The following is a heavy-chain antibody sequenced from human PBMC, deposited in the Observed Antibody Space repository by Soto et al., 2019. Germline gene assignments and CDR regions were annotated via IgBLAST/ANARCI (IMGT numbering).Heavy chain of an antibody. Sequence: QVQLVQSGAEVKKPGSSVKVSCKASGGTFSSYAISWVRQAPGQGLEWMGGIIPIFGTANYAQKFQGRVTITADKSTSTAYMELSSLRSEDTAVYYCAREGGGYCSSTSGYSWFDPWGQGTLVTVSS. V-gene: IGHV1-69*06. J-gene: IGHJ5*02. CDR2: IIPIFGTA. CDR1: GGTFSSYA. D-gene: IGHD2-2*01. CDR3: AREGGGYCSSTSGYSWFDP.